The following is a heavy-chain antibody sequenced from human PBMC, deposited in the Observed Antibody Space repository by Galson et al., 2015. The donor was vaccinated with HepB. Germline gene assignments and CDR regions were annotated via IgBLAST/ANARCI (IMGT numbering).Heavy chain of an antibody. CDR2: IIPIFGTA. CDR3: ARDAGEIPIGSSPLYYYYYYMDV. V-gene: IGHV1-69*13. J-gene: IGHJ6*03. Sequence: SVKVSCKASGGTFSSYAISWVRQAPGQGLEWMGGIIPIFGTANYAQKFQGRVTITADESTSTAYMELSSLRSEDTAVYYCARDAGEIPIGSSPLYYYYYYMDVWGKGTTVTVSS. CDR1: GGTFSSYA. D-gene: IGHD6-13*01.